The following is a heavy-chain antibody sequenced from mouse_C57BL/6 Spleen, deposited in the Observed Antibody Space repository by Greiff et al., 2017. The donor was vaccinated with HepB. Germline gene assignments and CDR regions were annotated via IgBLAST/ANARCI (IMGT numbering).Heavy chain of an antibody. D-gene: IGHD1-1*01. CDR2: IYPRSGNT. CDR3: ARFPHYYGSSYVGYAMDY. CDR1: GYTFTSYG. J-gene: IGHJ4*01. V-gene: IGHV1-81*01. Sequence: QVQLQQSGAELARPGASVKLSCKASGYTFTSYGISWVKQRTGQGLEWIGEIYPRSGNTYYNEKFKGKATLTADKSSSTAYMELRSLTSEDSAVYFCARFPHYYGSSYVGYAMDYWGQVTSVTVSA.